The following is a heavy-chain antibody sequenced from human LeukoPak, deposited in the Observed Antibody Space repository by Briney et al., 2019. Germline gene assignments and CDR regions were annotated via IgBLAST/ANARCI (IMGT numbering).Heavy chain of an antibody. D-gene: IGHD6-13*01. V-gene: IGHV3-23*01. Sequence: GGSLRLSCAASGFTFSSYAMSWVRQAPGKGLEWVSAISGSGGSTYYADSVKGRLTISRDNSKNTLYLQMNSLRAEDTAVYYCAKLDRQQLVYFDYWGQGTLVTVSS. J-gene: IGHJ4*02. CDR3: AKLDRQQLVYFDY. CDR1: GFTFSSYA. CDR2: ISGSGGST.